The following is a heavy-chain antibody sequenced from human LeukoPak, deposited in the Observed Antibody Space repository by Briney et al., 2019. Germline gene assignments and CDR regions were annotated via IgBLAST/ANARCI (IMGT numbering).Heavy chain of an antibody. Sequence: VASVKVSCTASGYTFTSYYMHWVRQAPGQGLEWMGIINPSGGSTSYAQKFQGRVTMTRDTSTSTVYMELSSLRSEDTAVYYCASPAPPGSYHFLRSDAFDIWGQGTMVTVSS. CDR3: ASPAPPGSYHFLRSDAFDI. J-gene: IGHJ3*02. CDR2: INPSGGST. V-gene: IGHV1-46*01. CDR1: GYTFTSYY. D-gene: IGHD1-26*01.